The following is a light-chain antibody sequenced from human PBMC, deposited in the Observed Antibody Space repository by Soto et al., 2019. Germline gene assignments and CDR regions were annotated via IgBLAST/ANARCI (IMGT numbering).Light chain of an antibody. Sequence: QSVLTQPRSVSGSPGQSVTISCTGNSSDVGGYNYVSWYQQHPGKAPKLMIYDVSKRPSGVPDRFSGSKSGNTASLTISGLQAEDEADYYCCSYAGSNTFVFRGGTKVTVL. J-gene: IGLJ2*01. CDR1: SSDVGGYNY. CDR3: CSYAGSNTFV. CDR2: DVS. V-gene: IGLV2-11*01.